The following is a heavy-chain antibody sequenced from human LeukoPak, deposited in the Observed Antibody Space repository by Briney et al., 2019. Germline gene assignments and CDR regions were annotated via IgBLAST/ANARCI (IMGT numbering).Heavy chain of an antibody. J-gene: IGHJ4*02. Sequence: SETLSLTCAVYGGSFSGYYWSWIRQPPGKGLEWIGEINHSGSTNYNPSLKSRVTISVDTSKNQFSLKLSSVTAADTAVYYCARQPADGSGEFPGYYFDYWGQGTLVTVSS. CDR3: ARQPADGSGEFPGYYFDY. CDR1: GGSFSGYY. V-gene: IGHV4-34*01. CDR2: INHSGST. D-gene: IGHD3-10*01.